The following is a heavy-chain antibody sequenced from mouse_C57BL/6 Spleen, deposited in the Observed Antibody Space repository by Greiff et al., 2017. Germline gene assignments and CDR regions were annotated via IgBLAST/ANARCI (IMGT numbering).Heavy chain of an antibody. J-gene: IGHJ1*03. CDR3: ARGGLLYWYFDV. Sequence: QVQLQQSGAELVKPGASVKLSCKASGYTFTSYWMHWVKQRPGQGLEWIGMIHPNSGSTNYNEKFKSKATLTVDKSSSTAYMQLSSLTSEDSAVYYCARGGLLYWYFDVWGTGTTVTVSS. CDR2: IHPNSGST. V-gene: IGHV1-64*01. CDR1: GYTFTSYW. D-gene: IGHD2-3*01.